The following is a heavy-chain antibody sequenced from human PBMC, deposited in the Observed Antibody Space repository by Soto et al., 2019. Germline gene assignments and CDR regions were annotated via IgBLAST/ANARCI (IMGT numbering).Heavy chain of an antibody. V-gene: IGHV3-73*01. CDR2: IRSKGHNYAT. CDR3: TRDLFSYDYSGILWFDH. J-gene: IGHJ5*02. D-gene: IGHD3-16*01. Sequence: GGSLRLSCAASGFAFSGSAMYWVRQASGKGPEWVGRIRSKGHNYATEYAASVKGRFTISRDDSKNTAYLQMNSLQTEDTAVYYCTRDLFSYDYSGILWFDHWGQGTLVTVS. CDR1: GFAFSGSA.